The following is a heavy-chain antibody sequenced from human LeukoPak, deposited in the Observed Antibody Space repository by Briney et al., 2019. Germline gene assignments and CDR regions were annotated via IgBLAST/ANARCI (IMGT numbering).Heavy chain of an antibody. J-gene: IGHJ6*03. Sequence: PSETLSLTCTVSGYSLTSGYYWGWIRQPPGKGREWIASIFHSGSTFYNPSLKSRVTMSVDTSKNQFSLKLSSVTAADTAVYYCARGNLWDYRRYYYYMDVWGKGTTVTVSS. CDR1: GYSLTSGYY. CDR2: IFHSGST. V-gene: IGHV4-38-2*02. CDR3: ARGNLWDYRRYYYYMDV. D-gene: IGHD4-11*01.